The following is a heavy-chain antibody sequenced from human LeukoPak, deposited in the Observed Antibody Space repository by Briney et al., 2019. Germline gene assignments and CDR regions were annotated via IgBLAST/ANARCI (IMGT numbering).Heavy chain of an antibody. CDR2: LYSGGTT. V-gene: IGHV3-53*01. CDR1: GFTFSYYY. CDR3: ARGSMRAFDI. D-gene: IGHD2/OR15-2a*01. J-gene: IGHJ3*02. Sequence: PGGSLRLSCAASGFTFSYYYMSGVRQAPGKGLEWVSVLYSGGTTYYADSVKGRFTISRDNSKNTLYLQVTSLRAEDTAVYHCARGSMRAFDIWGQGTMVTVSS.